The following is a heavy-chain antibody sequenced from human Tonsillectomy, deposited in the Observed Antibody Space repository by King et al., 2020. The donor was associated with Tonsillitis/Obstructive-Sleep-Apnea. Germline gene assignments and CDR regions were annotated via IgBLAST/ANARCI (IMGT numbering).Heavy chain of an antibody. CDR3: ARGRSTMVRGVITLLDY. J-gene: IGHJ4*02. D-gene: IGHD3-10*01. CDR1: GGSFSGYY. CDR2: INHSGST. V-gene: IGHV4-34*01. Sequence: QVQLQQWGAGLLKPSETLSLTCAVYGGSFSGYYWSWIRQPPGKGLEWIGEINHSGSTNYNPPLKSRVTISVDTSKNQFSLKLSSVTAADTAVYYCARGRSTMVRGVITLLDYWGQGTLVTVSS.